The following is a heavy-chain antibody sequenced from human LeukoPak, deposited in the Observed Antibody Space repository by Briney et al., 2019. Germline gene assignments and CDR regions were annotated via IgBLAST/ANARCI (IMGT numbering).Heavy chain of an antibody. Sequence: TGGSLRLSCAASGYTFSSYAMSGVRQAPGKGLEWVSAISGSGGSTYYADSVKGRFTISRDNSKNTLYLQMNSLRAEDTAVYYCADLNRWLVQPLFDYWGQGTLVTVSS. CDR1: GYTFSSYA. CDR3: ADLNRWLVQPLFDY. CDR2: ISGSGGST. D-gene: IGHD6-19*01. V-gene: IGHV3-23*01. J-gene: IGHJ4*02.